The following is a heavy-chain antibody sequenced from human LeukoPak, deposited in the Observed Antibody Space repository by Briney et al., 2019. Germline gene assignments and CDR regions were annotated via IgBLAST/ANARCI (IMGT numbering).Heavy chain of an antibody. CDR3: ARAGGDDFWSGYYYYYYMDV. V-gene: IGHV1-2*02. CDR1: GYTFTSYG. D-gene: IGHD3-3*01. Sequence: ASVKVSCKASGYTFTSYGISWVRQAPGQGLEWMGWINPNSGGTNYAQKFQGRVTMTRDTSISTAYMELSRLRSEDTAVYYCARAGGDDFWSGYYYYYYMDVWGKGTTVTISS. CDR2: INPNSGGT. J-gene: IGHJ6*03.